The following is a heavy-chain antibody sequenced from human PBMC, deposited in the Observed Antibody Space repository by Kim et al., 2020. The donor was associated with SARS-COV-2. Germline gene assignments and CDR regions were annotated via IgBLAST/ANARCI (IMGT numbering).Heavy chain of an antibody. J-gene: IGHJ4*02. D-gene: IGHD2-15*01. CDR1: GGSISSYY. CDR2: IYYSGST. Sequence: SETLSLTCTVSGGSISSYYWSWIRQPPGKGLEWIGYIYYSGSTNYNPSLKSRVTISVDTSKNQFSLKLSSVTAADTAVYYCARGGYCSGGSCLVPSFFDYWGQGTLVTVSS. CDR3: ARGGYCSGGSCLVPSFFDY. V-gene: IGHV4-59*01.